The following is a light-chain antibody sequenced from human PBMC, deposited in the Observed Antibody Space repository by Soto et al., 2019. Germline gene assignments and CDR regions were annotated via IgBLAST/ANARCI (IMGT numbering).Light chain of an antibody. V-gene: IGKV3-20*01. J-gene: IGKJ2*01. CDR2: GAS. CDR3: RQYGSPPYS. Sequence: EIVLTQSPGTLSLSPGERATLSCRASQSVSSSYLAWYQQKPGQAPRLLIYGASSRATGIPDRFSGSGSGTDFHPTTTGLEPEDLEVYYCRQYGSPPYSFGQGTKLEIK. CDR1: QSVSSSY.